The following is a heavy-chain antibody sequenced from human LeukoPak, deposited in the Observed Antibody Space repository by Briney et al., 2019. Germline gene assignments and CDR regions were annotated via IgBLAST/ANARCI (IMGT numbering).Heavy chain of an antibody. V-gene: IGHV4-59*01. CDR3: AREGYCSGGSCSILGYYGMDV. J-gene: IGHJ6*02. D-gene: IGHD2-15*01. CDR2: SYYSGST. Sequence: SETLSLTCTVSGGSISSYYWSWIRQPPGKGLEWIGYSYYSGSTNYNPSLKSRVTISVDTSKNQFSLKLSSVTAADTAVYYCAREGYCSGGSCSILGYYGMDVWGQGTTATVSS. CDR1: GGSISSYY.